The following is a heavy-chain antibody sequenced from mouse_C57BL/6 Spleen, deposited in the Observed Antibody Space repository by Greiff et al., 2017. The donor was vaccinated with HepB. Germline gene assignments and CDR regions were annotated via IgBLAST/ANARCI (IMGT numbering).Heavy chain of an antibody. V-gene: IGHV7-1*01. D-gene: IGHD1-1*01. CDR2: SRNKANDYTT. Sequence: EVKLVESGGGLVQSGRSLRLSCATSGFTFSDFYMEWVRQAPGKGLEWIAASRNKANDYTTEYSASVKGRFIVSRDTSQSILYLQMNALRAEDTAIYYCAREEDYGGFDYWGQGTTLTVSS. J-gene: IGHJ2*01. CDR3: AREEDYGGFDY. CDR1: GFTFSDFY.